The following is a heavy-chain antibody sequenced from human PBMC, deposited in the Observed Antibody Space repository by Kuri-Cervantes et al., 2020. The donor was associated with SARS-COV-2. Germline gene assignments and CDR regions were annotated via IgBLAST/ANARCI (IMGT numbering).Heavy chain of an antibody. CDR2: MNPDSGNT. J-gene: IGHJ4*02. CDR3: ARGRGYYGSETYYNNFDY. V-gene: IGHV1-8*03. CDR1: GYTFTSYD. Sequence: ASVKVSCKASGYTFTSYDINWVRQATGQGLEWMGWMNPDSGNTGYAQKFQGRLTITRDTSISTAYMELSSLRSEDTAVYYCARGRGYYGSETYYNNFDYWGQGTLVTVSS. D-gene: IGHD3-10*01.